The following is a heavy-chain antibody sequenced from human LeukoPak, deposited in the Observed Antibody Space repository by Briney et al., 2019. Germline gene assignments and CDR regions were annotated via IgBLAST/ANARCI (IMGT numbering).Heavy chain of an antibody. D-gene: IGHD3-22*01. Sequence: ASVKLSSTASGYTFTSYAINRVRQAPGPGLEWMRWFNTNTGNPTYAQAFTGRFVFSFDASVSTAYLQISSLKAEDTGVYYCARSYYYDPGKPGYWGQGTLVTVSS. CDR1: GYTFTSYA. V-gene: IGHV7-4-1*02. CDR2: FNTNTGNP. J-gene: IGHJ4*02. CDR3: ARSYYYDPGKPGY.